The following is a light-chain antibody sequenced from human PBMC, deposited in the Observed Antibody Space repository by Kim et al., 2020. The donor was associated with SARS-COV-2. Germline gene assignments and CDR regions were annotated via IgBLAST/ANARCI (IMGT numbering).Light chain of an antibody. CDR3: QQRRDWPIT. Sequence: LAPGERATLSCRASQSVSSYLAWYQQKPGQAPRLLMYDASIRASGVPARFSGSGSGTDFTLIISSLEAEDFAVYFCQQRRDWPITFGQGTRLEIK. V-gene: IGKV3-11*01. CDR1: QSVSSY. J-gene: IGKJ5*01. CDR2: DAS.